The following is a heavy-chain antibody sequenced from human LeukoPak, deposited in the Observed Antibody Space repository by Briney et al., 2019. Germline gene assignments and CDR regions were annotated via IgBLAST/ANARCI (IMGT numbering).Heavy chain of an antibody. CDR2: MNPNSGGA. D-gene: IGHD6-19*01. CDR1: GYTFTDYY. J-gene: IGHJ6*03. Sequence: ASVKVSCKASGYTFTDYYMHWVRQAPGQGLEWMGRMNPNSGGANYAQKFQDRVTMTRDTSINTAYVELSRLRYDDTAVYYCARPAVAGYYYMDVWGKGTTVTVSS. V-gene: IGHV1-2*06. CDR3: ARPAVAGYYYMDV.